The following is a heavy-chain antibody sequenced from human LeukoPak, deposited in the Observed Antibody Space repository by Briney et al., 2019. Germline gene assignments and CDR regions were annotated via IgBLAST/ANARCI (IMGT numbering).Heavy chain of an antibody. D-gene: IGHD3-22*01. Sequence: SETLSLTCTVSGGSISTYYWSWMRQPPGRGLEWIGYIYYSGSTNHNPSLQSRVTISVDTSKNQFSLKLSSVSTADTAVYYCARGLAYYDSSGYWDYWGQGTLVTVSS. CDR3: ARGLAYYDSSGYWDY. V-gene: IGHV4-59*01. CDR1: GGSISTYY. J-gene: IGHJ4*02. CDR2: IYYSGST.